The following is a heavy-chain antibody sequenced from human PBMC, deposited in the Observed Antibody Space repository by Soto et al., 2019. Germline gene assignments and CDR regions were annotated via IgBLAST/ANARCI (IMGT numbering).Heavy chain of an antibody. CDR1: GFTFSTFW. CDR3: ARDFEY. Sequence: EVQLVESGGGLVQPGGSLRLSCEASGFTFSTFWMHWVRQAPGKGRVWVSRINRDGSSTNYADSVKGRVTISRDNAKNTLYLQLHSLRPEDTAVYYCARDFEYWGPGTMVTVYS. J-gene: IGHJ4*02. CDR2: INRDGSST. V-gene: IGHV3-74*01.